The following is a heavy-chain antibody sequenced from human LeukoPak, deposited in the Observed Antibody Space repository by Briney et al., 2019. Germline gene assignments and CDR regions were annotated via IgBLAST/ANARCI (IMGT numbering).Heavy chain of an antibody. CDR2: ISYDRSNK. V-gene: IGHV3-30*18. J-gene: IGHJ4*02. CDR3: ANSEDYYDSSGYHFDY. CDR1: GFTFSSYG. Sequence: GGCLRLSCAASGFTFSSYGMHWVRQAPGKGLEWVAVISYDRSNKYYADSVKGRFTISRDNSKNTLYLQMNSLRAEDTAVYYCANSEDYYDSSGYHFDYWGQGTLVTVSS. D-gene: IGHD3-22*01.